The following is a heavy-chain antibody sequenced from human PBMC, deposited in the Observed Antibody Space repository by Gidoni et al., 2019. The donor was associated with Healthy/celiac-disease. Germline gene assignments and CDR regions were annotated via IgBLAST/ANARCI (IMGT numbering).Heavy chain of an antibody. D-gene: IGHD2-2*01. CDR2: IYWDDDK. V-gene: IGHV2-5*02. Sequence: QITLKESGPTLVKPTQTLTLTCTFSGFSLSTSGVGVGWIRQPPGKALEWLALIYWDDDKRYSPSLKSRLTITKDTSKNQVVLTMTNMDPVDTATYYCAHRGGRVPAAPSYYYYYYMDVWGKGTTVTVSS. J-gene: IGHJ6*03. CDR3: AHRGGRVPAAPSYYYYYYMDV. CDR1: GFSLSTSGVG.